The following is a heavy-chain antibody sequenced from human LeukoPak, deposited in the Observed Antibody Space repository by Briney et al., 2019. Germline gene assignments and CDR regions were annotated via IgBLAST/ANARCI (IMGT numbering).Heavy chain of an antibody. CDR3: ARDAEYQLLYDAFDM. J-gene: IGHJ3*02. CDR1: GFTFSNYE. V-gene: IGHV3-48*03. Sequence: GGSLRLSCAASGFTFSNYEMNWVRQAPGKGLEWVSYISSSGSTIYYADSVKGRFTISRDNPTNLLYLQMNSLRAEDTAVYYCARDAEYQLLYDAFDMWGQGTMVTVSS. CDR2: ISSSGSTI. D-gene: IGHD2-2*01.